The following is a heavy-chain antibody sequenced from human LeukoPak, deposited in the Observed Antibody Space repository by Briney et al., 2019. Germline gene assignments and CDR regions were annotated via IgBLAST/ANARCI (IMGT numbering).Heavy chain of an antibody. CDR3: VRSPDGSSYGDN. Sequence: GGSLRLSCSASGFTVGTYYMHWVRQAPGKGLLWVSRIKRDGTTSYADSVMGRFTISRDDAKNTLSLHMNGLRAEDTGVYYCVRSPDGSSYGDNWGQGALVTVSS. CDR2: IKRDGTT. J-gene: IGHJ4*02. CDR1: GFTVGTYY. D-gene: IGHD3-10*01. V-gene: IGHV3-74*01.